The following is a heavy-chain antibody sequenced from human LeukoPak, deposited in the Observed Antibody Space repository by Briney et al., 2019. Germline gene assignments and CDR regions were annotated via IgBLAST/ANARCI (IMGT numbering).Heavy chain of an antibody. CDR1: GFTFSSYG. CDR3: AKASDDYGDFDWFDP. CDR2: ISYDGSSK. Sequence: PGGSLRLSCAASGFTFSSYGMHWVRQAPGKGLEWVAVISYDGSSKYYADSVKGLFTISRDNSKNTLYLQMNSLRAEDTAVYYCAKASDDYGDFDWFDPWGQGTLVTVSS. V-gene: IGHV3-30*18. D-gene: IGHD4-17*01. J-gene: IGHJ5*02.